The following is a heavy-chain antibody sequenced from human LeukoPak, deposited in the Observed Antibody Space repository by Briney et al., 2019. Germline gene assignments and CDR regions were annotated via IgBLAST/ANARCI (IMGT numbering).Heavy chain of an antibody. CDR1: GFAFSNYS. CDR3: ARVYRYGSASPYYYYYGMDV. D-gene: IGHD3-10*01. V-gene: IGHV3-48*01. CDR2: ISASGTTI. Sequence: SGGSLRLSCVASGFAFSNYSVNWVRQAPGKGLEWISYISASGTTIYYADSVKGRFTLSRDNAKNSLYLQMNSLRADDTAVYYCARVYRYGSASPYYYYYGMDVWGQGTTVTVSS. J-gene: IGHJ6*02.